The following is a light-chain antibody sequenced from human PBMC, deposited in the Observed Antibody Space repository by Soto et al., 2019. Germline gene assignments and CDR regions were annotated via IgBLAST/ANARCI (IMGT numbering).Light chain of an antibody. CDR1: QSISAS. CDR2: GAS. CDR3: QQGFSPLLT. J-gene: IGKJ4*01. Sequence: DIQMTQSPSSLSVSVGDRVTITCRASQSISASLNWFQKKPGKSPQRLIYGASDLQSGVPSRFSGSGSGTDFTLTITDLQIEDSATYFCQQGFSPLLTFGGGTKVDI. V-gene: IGKV1-39*01.